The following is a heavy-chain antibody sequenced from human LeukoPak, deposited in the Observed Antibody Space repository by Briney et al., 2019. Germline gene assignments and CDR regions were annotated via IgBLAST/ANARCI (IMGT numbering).Heavy chain of an antibody. V-gene: IGHV3-74*01. Sequence: GGSLRLSCASSGFTFNSYWMHWVRQAPGKGLVWVSHINSDGSSTNYADSVKGRFTISRDNAKNSLSLQMNSLRAEDTAVYYCARVRVGGSVAATFWYFDLWGRGTLVTVSS. CDR2: INSDGSST. CDR1: GFTFNSYW. D-gene: IGHD2-15*01. J-gene: IGHJ2*01. CDR3: ARVRVGGSVAATFWYFDL.